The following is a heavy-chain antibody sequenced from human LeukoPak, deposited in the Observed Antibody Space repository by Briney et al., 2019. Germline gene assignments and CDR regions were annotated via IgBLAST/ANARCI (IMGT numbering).Heavy chain of an antibody. D-gene: IGHD4-17*01. CDR2: ISSSSSTI. Sequence: GGSLRLSCAASGFTFSSYSMNWVRQAPGKGLEWVSYISSSSSTIYYADSVKGRFTISRDNAKNSLYLQMNSLRAEDTAVYYCAREVETVKPYGDYLDWYFDLWGRGTLVTVSS. CDR1: GFTFSSYS. J-gene: IGHJ2*01. CDR3: AREVETVKPYGDYLDWYFDL. V-gene: IGHV3-48*04.